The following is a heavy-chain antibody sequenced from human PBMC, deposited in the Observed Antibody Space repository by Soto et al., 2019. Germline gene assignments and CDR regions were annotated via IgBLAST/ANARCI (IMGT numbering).Heavy chain of an antibody. V-gene: IGHV3-11*05. CDR2: ISSSTSHT. CDR1: GFTFSDYY. D-gene: IGHD6-13*01. CDR3: ARGRGAAADYFDF. Sequence: QVQLVESGGGLVKPGGSLRLSCAVSGFTFSDYYMTWIRQAPGKGLEWVSYISSSTSHTNYADSVKGRFTISRDNAKNSLFLQMNSLRAADPAVYYCARGRGAAADYFDFWGQGTLVTVSS. J-gene: IGHJ4*02.